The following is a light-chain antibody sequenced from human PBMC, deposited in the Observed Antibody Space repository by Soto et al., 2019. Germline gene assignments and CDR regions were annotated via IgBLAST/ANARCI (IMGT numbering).Light chain of an antibody. CDR2: EAS. Sequence: QSALTQPASVSGSPGQSITISCTGTSSDVGSYNLVSWYQHHPGKAPKLLIFEASKRPSGISNRFSGSKSDNTASLAISGLQGEEEADYFCCLYGGFRPYGFGNGTKLTVL. CDR1: SSDVGSYNL. CDR3: CLYGGFRPYG. V-gene: IGLV2-23*01. J-gene: IGLJ1*01.